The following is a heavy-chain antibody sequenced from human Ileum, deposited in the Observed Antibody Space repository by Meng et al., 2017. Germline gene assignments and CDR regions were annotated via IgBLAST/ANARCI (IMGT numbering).Heavy chain of an antibody. Sequence: QAQLQRGGAGLLKPSEPLPLSGPVCGGAFDGYYWTWILQSPGKGLEWIGEINHSGSTNFNPSLKSRVTMSVDTSKKQFSLNRTSVTAADTAMYYCVRGLLVPNAIRTEYFPLWGQGTLVTVSS. J-gene: IGHJ1*01. CDR1: GGAFDGYY. D-gene: IGHD2-2*02. V-gene: IGHV4-34*01. CDR3: VRGLLVPNAIRTEYFPL. CDR2: INHSGST.